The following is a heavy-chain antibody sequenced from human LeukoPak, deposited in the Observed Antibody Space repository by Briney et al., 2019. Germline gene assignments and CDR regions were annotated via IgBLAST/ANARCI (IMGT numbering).Heavy chain of an antibody. Sequence: ASVKVSCKASGYTFTNYFMHWVRQVPGQGLEWMGVINPTGDGTTYSQRFQGRVTITRDTSTSTVYMELSSLRSEDTAVYYCAGGQNTCLGHWGRGPLITVSS. D-gene: IGHD2/OR15-2a*01. CDR2: INPTGDGT. J-gene: IGHJ4*02. CDR3: AGGQNTCLGH. V-gene: IGHV1-46*01. CDR1: GYTFTNYF.